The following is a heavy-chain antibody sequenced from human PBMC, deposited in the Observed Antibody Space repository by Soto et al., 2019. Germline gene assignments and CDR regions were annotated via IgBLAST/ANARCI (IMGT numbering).Heavy chain of an antibody. CDR2: INPSGGNT. Sequence: GASVKVSCKASGYTFTSYYMHWVRQAPGQGLEWMGIINPSGGNTGYAQKFQGRVSMTRNTATSTAYMEQSSLRSDDTAIYYCARDSSTSNPVWGQGTMVTVSS. D-gene: IGHD2-2*01. V-gene: IGHV1-46*01. CDR1: GYTFTSYY. CDR3: ARDSSTSNPV. J-gene: IGHJ3*01.